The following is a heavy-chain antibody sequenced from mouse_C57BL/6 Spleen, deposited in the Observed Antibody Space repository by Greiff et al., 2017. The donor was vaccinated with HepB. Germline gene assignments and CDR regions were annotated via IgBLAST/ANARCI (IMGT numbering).Heavy chain of an antibody. Sequence: QVQLKQSGPELVKPGASVKISCKASGYAFSSSWMNWVKQRPGKGLEWIGRIYPGDGDTNYNGKFKGKATLTADKSSSTAYMQLCSLTSEDSAVYFCAKAHSNYVYFDYWGQGTTLTVSS. CDR2: IYPGDGDT. CDR3: AKAHSNYVYFDY. J-gene: IGHJ2*01. V-gene: IGHV1-82*01. D-gene: IGHD2-5*01. CDR1: GYAFSSSW.